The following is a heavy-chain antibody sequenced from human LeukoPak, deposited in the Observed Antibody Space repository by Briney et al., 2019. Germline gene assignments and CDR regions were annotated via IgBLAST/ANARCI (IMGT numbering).Heavy chain of an antibody. V-gene: IGHV4-59*01. Sequence: SETLSLTCTVSGGTISSYYWSWIRQPPGKGLEWIAYIDYSGSTNYNPSLKSRVTISVDASKNQFSLKLSSVTAADTAVYYCARDRRRDLLHAFDMWGQGTMVTVSS. J-gene: IGHJ3*02. CDR1: GGTISSYY. D-gene: IGHD1-26*01. CDR2: IDYSGST. CDR3: ARDRRRDLLHAFDM.